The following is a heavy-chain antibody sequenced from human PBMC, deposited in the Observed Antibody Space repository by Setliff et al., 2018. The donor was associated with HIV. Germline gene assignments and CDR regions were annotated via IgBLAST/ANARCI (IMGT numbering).Heavy chain of an antibody. CDR1: GYTFTSYG. Sequence: ASVKVSCKASGYTFTSYGISWVRQAPGQGLEWMGWISAYDGNTDQAQRFRDRVTMATDTSTRTAYMELRSLRSDDTAVYYWARGAWYTSGWHSSRYLDVWGKGTTVTVSS. CDR2: ISAYDGNT. J-gene: IGHJ6*03. V-gene: IGHV1-18*01. CDR3: ARGAWYTSGWHSSRYLDV. D-gene: IGHD6-25*01.